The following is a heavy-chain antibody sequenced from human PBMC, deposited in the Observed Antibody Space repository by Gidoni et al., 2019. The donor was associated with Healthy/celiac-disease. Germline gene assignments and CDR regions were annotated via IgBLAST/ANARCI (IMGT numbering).Heavy chain of an antibody. J-gene: IGHJ6*02. D-gene: IGHD6-19*01. CDR3: ARGRYSSGWYGSYYYYGMDV. Sequence: QVQLVQSGAEVKKPGASVKVSCKASGYTVTSYDINWVRQATGQGLEWMGWMNPNSGNTGYAQKFQGRVTMTRNTSISTAYMELSSLRSEDTAVYYCARGRYSSGWYGSYYYYGMDVWGQGTTVTVSS. V-gene: IGHV1-8*01. CDR2: MNPNSGNT. CDR1: GYTVTSYD.